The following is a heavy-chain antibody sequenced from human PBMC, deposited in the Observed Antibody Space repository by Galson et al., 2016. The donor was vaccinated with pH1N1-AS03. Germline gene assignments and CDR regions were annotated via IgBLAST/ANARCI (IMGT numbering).Heavy chain of an antibody. Sequence: SETLSLTCTVSGGSVNGYYWTWIRQPPGKGLEWIGRIFYIGDTLYTPSLRGRVTMSVDTSKDQLSLRLSSVTAADTAVYYCGRHLRSSYSMDVWGQGTTVTVSS. J-gene: IGHJ6*02. CDR2: IFYIGDT. V-gene: IGHV4-59*08. D-gene: IGHD2-15*01. CDR3: GRHLRSSYSMDV. CDR1: GGSVNGYY.